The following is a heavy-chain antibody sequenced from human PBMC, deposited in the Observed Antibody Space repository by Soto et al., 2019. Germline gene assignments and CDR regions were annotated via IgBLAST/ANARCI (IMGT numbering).Heavy chain of an antibody. CDR2: INPSSGTA. V-gene: IGHV1-46*01. J-gene: IGHJ4*02. CDR3: ARDRWGPPDY. Sequence: QVQLVQSGAEVKNPGASVKISCRASGYTFVSHYMHWVRQAPGQGLEWMGIINPSSGTATYTQQFQGRVTMTTDTTTSSVFLEMNTLKTDDTAVYYCARDRWGPPDYWGQGTLVTGSS. CDR1: GYTFVSHY. D-gene: IGHD2-21*02.